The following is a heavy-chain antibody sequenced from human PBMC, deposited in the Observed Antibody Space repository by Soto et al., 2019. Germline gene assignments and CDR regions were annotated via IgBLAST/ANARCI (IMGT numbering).Heavy chain of an antibody. CDR1: GFTFSSYA. Sequence: SLRPPCAPSGFTFSSYAMSWGPQAPGKGVEWVSAISGSGGSAYYADSVKGRLTIWRENSGNTVCLQMNSLRAEETAVYYCAKFNDCGSGYKDYWGQGTLVTV. CDR2: ISGSGGSA. V-gene: IGHV3-23*01. J-gene: IGHJ4*02. D-gene: IGHD5-12*01. CDR3: AKFNDCGSGYKDY.